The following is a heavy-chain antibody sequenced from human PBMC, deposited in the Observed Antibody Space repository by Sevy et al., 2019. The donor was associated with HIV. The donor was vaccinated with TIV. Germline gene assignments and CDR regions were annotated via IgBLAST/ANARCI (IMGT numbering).Heavy chain of an antibody. CDR3: ARDFTEGLLGGHLFDY. J-gene: IGHJ4*02. V-gene: IGHV3-30-3*01. CDR2: ISYDGSNK. D-gene: IGHD1-26*01. CDR1: GFTFSSYA. Sequence: GGSLRLSCAASGFTFSSYAMHWVRQAPGKGMEWVAVISYDGSNKYYAHSVKGRFTISRDNSKNTLYLQMNSLRAEDTAVYYCARDFTEGLLGGHLFDYWGQGTLVTVSS.